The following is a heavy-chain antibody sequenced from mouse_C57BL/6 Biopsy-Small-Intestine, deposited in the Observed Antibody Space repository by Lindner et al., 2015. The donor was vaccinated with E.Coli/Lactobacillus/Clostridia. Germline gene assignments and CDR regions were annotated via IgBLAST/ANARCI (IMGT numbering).Heavy chain of an antibody. CDR3: ARSQWLLHAMDY. D-gene: IGHD2-3*01. V-gene: IGHV1-14*01. CDR1: GYTFTSYV. Sequence: VQLQESGPELVKPGASVKMSCKTSGYTFTSYVMHWVEQKPGQGLEWIGYINPYNDGTKYNEKFKGKATLTSDKSSSTAYMELSSLTSEDSAVYYCARSQWLLHAMDYWGQGTSVTVSS. CDR2: INPYNDGT. J-gene: IGHJ4*01.